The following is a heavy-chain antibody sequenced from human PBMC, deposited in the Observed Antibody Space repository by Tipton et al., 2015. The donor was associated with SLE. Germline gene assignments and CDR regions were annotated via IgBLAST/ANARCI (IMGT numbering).Heavy chain of an antibody. CDR3: AKDEGAMSEYFDF. CDR2: VTPDGTTT. V-gene: IGHV3-48*03. Sequence: SLRLSCVASGFTFSRSEMMWIRQAPGKGLEYVSLVTPDGTTTYYAASVRGRLTISRDNTKNSLSLQMNSLRVEDTAVYYCAKDEGAMSEYFDFWGQGTLVTVSS. J-gene: IGHJ4*02. D-gene: IGHD1-26*01. CDR1: GFTFSRSE.